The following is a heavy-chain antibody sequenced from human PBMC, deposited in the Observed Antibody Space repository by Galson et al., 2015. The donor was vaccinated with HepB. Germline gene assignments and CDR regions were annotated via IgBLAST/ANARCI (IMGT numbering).Heavy chain of an antibody. D-gene: IGHD3-10*01. V-gene: IGHV1-2*02. J-gene: IGHJ6*04. CDR1: GYTFTGYY. CDR3: ARDLPSITMVRGAMDV. Sequence: SVKVSCKASGYTFTGYYMHWVRQAPGQGLEWMGWINPNSGGTNYAQKFQGRVTMTRDTSISTAYMELSRLRSDDTAVYYCARDLPSITMVRGAMDVWGKGTTVTVSS. CDR2: INPNSGGT.